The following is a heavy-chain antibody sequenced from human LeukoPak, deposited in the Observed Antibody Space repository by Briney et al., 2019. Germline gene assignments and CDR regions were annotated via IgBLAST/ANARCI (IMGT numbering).Heavy chain of an antibody. CDR1: GGSISTSY. J-gene: IGHJ5*02. Sequence: SETLSLTCSVSGGSISTSYWSWVRQPPGKGLEWIGYIDDSGSTNYNPSLKSRLTIAVDTSKDQISLKLSSVTAADTAVYYCARVQLWFGELFDGWFDPWGQGTLVTVSS. CDR2: IDDSGST. D-gene: IGHD3-10*01. V-gene: IGHV4-59*01. CDR3: ARVQLWFGELFDGWFDP.